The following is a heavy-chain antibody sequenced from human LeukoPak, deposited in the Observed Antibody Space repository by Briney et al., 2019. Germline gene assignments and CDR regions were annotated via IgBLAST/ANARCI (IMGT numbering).Heavy chain of an antibody. CDR2: IYYSGST. CDR3: ARADGYKLDY. D-gene: IGHD5-24*01. V-gene: IGHV4-39*07. Sequence: PSETLSLTCTVSGGSISSSSYYWGWIRQPPGKGLEWIGSIYYSGSTYYNPSLKSRVTISVDTSKNQFSLKLSSVTAADTAVYYCARADGYKLDYWGQGTLVTVSS. J-gene: IGHJ4*02. CDR1: GGSISSSSYY.